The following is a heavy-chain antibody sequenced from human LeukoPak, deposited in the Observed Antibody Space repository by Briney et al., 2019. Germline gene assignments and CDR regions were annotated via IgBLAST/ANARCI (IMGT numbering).Heavy chain of an antibody. CDR1: GGSISSSSYY. J-gene: IGHJ3*02. CDR2: IYYSGST. V-gene: IGHV4-39*07. Sequence: SETLSLTCTVSGGSISSSSYYRGWIRQPPGKGLEWIGSIYYSGSTYYNPSLKSRVTISVDTSKNQFSLKLSSVTAADTAVYYCARDSSSTGGAFDIWGQGTMVTVSS. CDR3: ARDSSSTGGAFDI. D-gene: IGHD2-2*01.